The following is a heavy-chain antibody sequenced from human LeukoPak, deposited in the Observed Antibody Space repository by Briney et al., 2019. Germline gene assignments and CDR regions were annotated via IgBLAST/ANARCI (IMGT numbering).Heavy chain of an antibody. CDR3: AKASRDIPAAGPSGYYFDY. D-gene: IGHD6-13*01. CDR1: GFTFSSYG. Sequence: GGTLRLSCAASGFTFSSYGMSWVRQAPGKGLKWVSAISGSGGSTYYADSVKGRFTISRDNSKNTLYLQMNSLRAEDTAIYYCAKASRDIPAAGPSGYYFDYWGQGTLVTVSS. V-gene: IGHV3-23*01. CDR2: ISGSGGST. J-gene: IGHJ4*02.